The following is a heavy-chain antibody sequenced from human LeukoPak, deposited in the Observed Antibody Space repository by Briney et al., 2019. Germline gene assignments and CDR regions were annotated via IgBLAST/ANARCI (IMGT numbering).Heavy chain of an antibody. CDR2: INPNSGGT. D-gene: IGHD2-2*02. CDR3: ARAEYCSSTSCYNY. CDR1: GYTFTGYY. Sequence: ASVKVSCKASGYTFTGYYMHWVRQAPGQGLEWMGWINPNSGGTNYAQKFQGRVTMTRDTSISTAYMELSRLRSDDTAVYYCARAEYCSSTSCYNYWGQGTLVTVSS. J-gene: IGHJ4*02. V-gene: IGHV1-2*02.